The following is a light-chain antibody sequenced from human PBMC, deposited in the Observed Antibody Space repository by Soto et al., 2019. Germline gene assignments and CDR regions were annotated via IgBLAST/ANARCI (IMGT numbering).Light chain of an antibody. V-gene: IGKV3-15*01. J-gene: IGKJ1*01. CDR2: DSS. CDR1: QSISSN. Sequence: IVMQQSPATRSVSAGERATIACRGSQSISSNLALYQQKPGQAPRLLIYDSSTRATGIPARFSGSGSGTDFTLTISSLQSEDYAVYYCKQYNNWSRTFGKGTKVEIK. CDR3: KQYNNWSRT.